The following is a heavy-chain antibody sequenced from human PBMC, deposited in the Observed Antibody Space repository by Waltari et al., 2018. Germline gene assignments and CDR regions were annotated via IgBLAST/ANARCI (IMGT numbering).Heavy chain of an antibody. CDR2: IYYSGST. Sequence: QVQLQESGPGLVKPSETLSLTCTVSGGSISSHYWSWIRQPPGKGLEWIGYIYYSGSTNYDPSRKSRVTISVDTSKNQFSLKLSSVTAAYTAVYYCARDLNGGSPDDAFDIWGQGTMVTVSS. J-gene: IGHJ3*02. V-gene: IGHV4-59*11. CDR1: GGSISSHY. CDR3: ARDLNGGSPDDAFDI. D-gene: IGHD6-13*01.